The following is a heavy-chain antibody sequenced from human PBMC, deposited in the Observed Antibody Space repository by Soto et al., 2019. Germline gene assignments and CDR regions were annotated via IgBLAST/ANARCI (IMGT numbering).Heavy chain of an antibody. CDR3: ARRERAAGTDWWFDP. Sequence: SENIPHTYAVNGLCIISHHFPWGWPRQPPGKGLEWIGSIYYSGSTYYSPSLKSRVTISVDTSKNQFSLKLSSVTAADTAVYYCARRERAAGTDWWFDPWGQGTLVT. CDR1: GLCIISHHFP. CDR2: IYYSGST. D-gene: IGHD6-13*01. J-gene: IGHJ5*02. V-gene: IGHV4-39*01.